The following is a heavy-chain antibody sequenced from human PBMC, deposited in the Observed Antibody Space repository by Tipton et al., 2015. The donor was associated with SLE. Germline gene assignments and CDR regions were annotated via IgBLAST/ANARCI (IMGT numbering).Heavy chain of an antibody. CDR3: ASLLTGDGRTD. Sequence: SLRLSCAASGFTFSSYWMSWVRQAPGKGLEWVAVISYDGSNKYYADSVKGRFTISRDNSKNTLYLQMNSLRAEDTAVYYCASLLTGDGRTDWGQGTLVTVSS. D-gene: IGHD7-27*01. V-gene: IGHV3-30*03. CDR1: GFTFSSYW. CDR2: ISYDGSNK. J-gene: IGHJ4*02.